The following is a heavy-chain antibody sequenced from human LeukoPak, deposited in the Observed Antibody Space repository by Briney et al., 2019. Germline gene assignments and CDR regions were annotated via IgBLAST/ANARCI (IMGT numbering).Heavy chain of an antibody. CDR3: ARAGVVVPAARGYFDL. CDR2: IIPIFGTA. Sequence: SVKVSFKASVGTFSSYAISWVRQAPGQGLEWMGGIIPIFGTANYAQKFQGRVTITTDESTSTAYMELSSLRSEDTAVYYCARAGVVVPAARGYFDLWGRGTLVTVSS. J-gene: IGHJ2*01. D-gene: IGHD2-2*01. V-gene: IGHV1-69*05. CDR1: VGTFSSYA.